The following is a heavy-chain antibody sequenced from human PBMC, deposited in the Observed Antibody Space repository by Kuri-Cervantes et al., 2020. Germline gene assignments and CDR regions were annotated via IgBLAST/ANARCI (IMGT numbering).Heavy chain of an antibody. Sequence: ASVKVSCKASGYTFTNYGISWVRQAPGQGLEWMGWINTNTGNPTYAQGFTGRFVFSLDTSVSTAYLQISSLKAEDTAVYYCARDHDWNDELGAFDIWGQGTMVTVSS. CDR3: ARDHDWNDELGAFDI. V-gene: IGHV7-4-1*02. CDR2: INTNTGNP. J-gene: IGHJ3*02. D-gene: IGHD1-1*01. CDR1: GYTFTNYG.